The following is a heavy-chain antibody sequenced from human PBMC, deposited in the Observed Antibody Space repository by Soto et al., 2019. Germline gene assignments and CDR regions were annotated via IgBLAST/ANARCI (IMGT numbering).Heavy chain of an antibody. J-gene: IGHJ5*02. Sequence: SLKVSCKASGFTFTSSAVQWVRQARGQRLEWIGWIVVGSGNTNYAQKFQERVTITRGMSTSTAYMELSSLRSEDTAVYYCAARQYYYDSSGYYSWFDPWGQGTLGTVSS. CDR3: AARQYYYDSSGYYSWFDP. V-gene: IGHV1-58*01. CDR1: GFTFTSSA. CDR2: IVVGSGNT. D-gene: IGHD3-22*01.